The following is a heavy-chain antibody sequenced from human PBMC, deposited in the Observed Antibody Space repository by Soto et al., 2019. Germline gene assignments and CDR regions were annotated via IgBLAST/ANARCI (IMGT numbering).Heavy chain of an antibody. V-gene: IGHV1-69*13. D-gene: IGHD5-12*01. CDR2: IIPIFGTA. Sequence: SVKVSCKASGGTFSSYAISWVRQAPGQGLEWMGGIIPIFGTANYAQKFQGRVTITADESTSTAYMELSSLRSEDTAVYYCARLGRDGYNFRFHYWGQGTLVTVSS. J-gene: IGHJ4*02. CDR3: ARLGRDGYNFRFHY. CDR1: GGTFSSYA.